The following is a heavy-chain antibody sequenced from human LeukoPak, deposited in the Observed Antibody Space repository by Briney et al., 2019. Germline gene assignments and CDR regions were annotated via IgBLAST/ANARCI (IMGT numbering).Heavy chain of an antibody. J-gene: IGHJ6*03. V-gene: IGHV3-23*01. Sequence: PGGSLRLSCADSGFTFSSYAMSWVRQAPGKGLEWVSAISGSGGSTYYADSVKGRFTISRDNSKNTLYLQMNSLRAEDTAVYYCARGEFGSSSWYWPDYYYYMDVWGKGTTVTVSS. CDR3: ARGEFGSSSWYWPDYYYYMDV. CDR1: GFTFSSYA. D-gene: IGHD6-13*01. CDR2: ISGSGGST.